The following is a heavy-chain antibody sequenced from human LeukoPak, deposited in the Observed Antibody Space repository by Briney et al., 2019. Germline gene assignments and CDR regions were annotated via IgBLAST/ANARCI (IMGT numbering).Heavy chain of an antibody. Sequence: SVKVSCKASGGTFSSYAISWVRQAPGQGLEWMGRIIPIFGTANYAQKFQGRVTITTDESTSTAYMELSSLRSEDTAVYYCAREQVDTAMVTDDWGQGTLVTVSS. D-gene: IGHD5-18*01. CDR1: GGTFSSYA. V-gene: IGHV1-69*05. CDR2: IIPIFGTA. J-gene: IGHJ4*02. CDR3: AREQVDTAMVTDD.